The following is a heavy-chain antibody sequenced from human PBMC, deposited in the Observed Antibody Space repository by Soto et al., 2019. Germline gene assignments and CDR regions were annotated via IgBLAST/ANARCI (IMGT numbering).Heavy chain of an antibody. J-gene: IGHJ4*02. CDR2: INGGNDKT. D-gene: IGHD3-22*01. V-gene: IGHV1-3*01. Sequence: ASVKVSCKASGYNFTTYAIYWVRQAPRQRLGWLGWINGGNDKTGYSQRFQGRLTITKKTSATTAFMELSNLRSEDTAVYYCARVGYFDSGGFPRPYDYWGQGTLVTVSS. CDR1: GYNFTTYA. CDR3: ARVGYFDSGGFPRPYDY.